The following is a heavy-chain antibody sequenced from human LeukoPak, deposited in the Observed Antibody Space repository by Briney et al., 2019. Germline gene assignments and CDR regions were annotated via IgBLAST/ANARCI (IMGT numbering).Heavy chain of an antibody. CDR2: IYPGDSDT. J-gene: IGHJ5*02. D-gene: IGHD3-10*01. CDR1: GYSFTSYW. Sequence: GESLKISCKGSGYSFTSYWIGWVRQMPGKGLEWMGIIYPGDSDTRYSPSFQGQVTISADKSISTAYLQWSSLKASDTAMYYCARQGYCGSGSYQGDYNWFDPWGQGTLVTVSS. V-gene: IGHV5-51*01. CDR3: ARQGYCGSGSYQGDYNWFDP.